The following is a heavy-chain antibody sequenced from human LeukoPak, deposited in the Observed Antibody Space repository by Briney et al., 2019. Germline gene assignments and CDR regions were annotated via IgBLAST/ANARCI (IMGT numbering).Heavy chain of an antibody. CDR2: INPNSGST. J-gene: IGHJ4*02. Sequence: ASVKVSCKASGYTFTGYYMHWVRQAPGQGLEWMGWINPNSGSTNYAQKFQGRVTMTRDTSISTAYLELSRLTSDDTAVCVCARDRYGGFDYWGQGTLVTVSS. CDR1: GYTFTGYY. V-gene: IGHV1-2*02. CDR3: ARDRYGGFDY. D-gene: IGHD1-14*01.